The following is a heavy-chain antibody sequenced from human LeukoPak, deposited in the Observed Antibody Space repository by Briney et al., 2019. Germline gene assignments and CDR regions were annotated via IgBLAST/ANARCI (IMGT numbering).Heavy chain of an antibody. CDR1: GYTFTSNY. J-gene: IGHJ4*02. Sequence: ASVKVSCKASGYTFTSNYIHWVRQAPGQGLEWMGTINPSGGSTTFAQKFQGRVTMTRDTSTSTLYMELSSLESDDTAMYFCERAVAAGRRFDYWGQGTLAIVSS. CDR3: ERAVAAGRRFDY. V-gene: IGHV1-46*01. D-gene: IGHD6-13*01. CDR2: INPSGGST.